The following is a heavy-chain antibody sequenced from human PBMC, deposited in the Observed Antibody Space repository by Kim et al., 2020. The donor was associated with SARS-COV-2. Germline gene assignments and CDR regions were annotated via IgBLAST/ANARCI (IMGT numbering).Heavy chain of an antibody. Sequence: ASLKGGFTIPRDASKNTLYLQMTSLIPEDPAVYYCTTDRGITARPIFDSWGQGTLVTVSS. CDR3: TTDRGITARPIFDS. D-gene: IGHD6-6*01. V-gene: IGHV3-15*01. J-gene: IGHJ4*02.